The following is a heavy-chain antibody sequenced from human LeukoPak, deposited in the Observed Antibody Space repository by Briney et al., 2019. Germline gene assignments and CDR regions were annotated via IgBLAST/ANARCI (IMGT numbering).Heavy chain of an antibody. D-gene: IGHD1-26*01. CDR3: ARAGWELRNYYYYMDV. CDR1: GYTFTGYY. CDR2: INPNSGGT. J-gene: IGHJ6*03. V-gene: IGHV1-2*06. Sequence: ASVKVSCKASGYTFTGYYMHWVRQAPGQGLEWMGRINPNSGGTNYAQKFQGRVTITADKSTSTAYMELSSLRSEDTAVYYCARAGWELRNYYYYMDVWGKGTTVTVSS.